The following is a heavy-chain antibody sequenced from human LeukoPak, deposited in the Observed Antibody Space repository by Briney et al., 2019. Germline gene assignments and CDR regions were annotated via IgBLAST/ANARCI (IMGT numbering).Heavy chain of an antibody. CDR3: ARGLPCGYSYGQNWFDP. J-gene: IGHJ5*02. CDR1: GFTFSSYS. CDR2: ISSSSSYI. D-gene: IGHD5-18*01. Sequence: PGGSLRLSCAASGFTFSSYSMNWVRQAPGKGLEWVSSISSSSSYIYYADSVKGRFTISRDNAKNSLYLQMNSLRAEDTAVYYCARGLPCGYSYGQNWFDPWGQGTLFTVSS. V-gene: IGHV3-21*01.